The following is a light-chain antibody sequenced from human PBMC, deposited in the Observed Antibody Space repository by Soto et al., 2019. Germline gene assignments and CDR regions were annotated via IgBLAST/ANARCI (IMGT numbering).Light chain of an antibody. CDR1: QSIGNF. Sequence: DIQVTQSPSSLSASVGDRVTITCRASQSIGNFLNWYQHRLGKAPKLLIYDASNLQSGVPSRFSGSGSGTDFALTFSSLQPEDFATYYCQQSYITPRTFGQGTKVDI. CDR2: DAS. J-gene: IGKJ1*01. V-gene: IGKV1-39*01. CDR3: QQSYITPRT.